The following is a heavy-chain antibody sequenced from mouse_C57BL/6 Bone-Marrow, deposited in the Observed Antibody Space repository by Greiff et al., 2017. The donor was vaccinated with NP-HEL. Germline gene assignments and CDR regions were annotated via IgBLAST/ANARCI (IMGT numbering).Heavy chain of an antibody. Sequence: LVESGAELVRPGASVTLSCKASGYTFTDYEMHWVKQTPVHGLEWIGAIDPETGGTAYNQKFKGKAILTADKSSSTAYMELRSLTSEDSAVYYCSLGSSYWYFDVWGTGTTVAVSS. CDR3: SLGSSYWYFDV. J-gene: IGHJ1*03. CDR1: GYTFTDYE. CDR2: IDPETGGT. V-gene: IGHV1-15*01. D-gene: IGHD1-1*01.